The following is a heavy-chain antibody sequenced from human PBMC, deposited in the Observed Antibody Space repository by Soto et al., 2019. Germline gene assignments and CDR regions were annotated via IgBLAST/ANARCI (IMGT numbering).Heavy chain of an antibody. D-gene: IGHD3-9*01. Sequence: QVQLQESGPGLVKPSQTLSLTCTVSGGSISSGDYYWSWIRQPPGKGLEWIGYIYYSGSTYYNPSLKCRVTISVDTSKNQVSLKLSSVTAADTAVYYCARDHYVYDILTGYGYSYGMDVWGQGTTITVSS. CDR2: IYYSGST. CDR3: ARDHYVYDILTGYGYSYGMDV. V-gene: IGHV4-30-4*01. J-gene: IGHJ6*02. CDR1: GGSISSGDYY.